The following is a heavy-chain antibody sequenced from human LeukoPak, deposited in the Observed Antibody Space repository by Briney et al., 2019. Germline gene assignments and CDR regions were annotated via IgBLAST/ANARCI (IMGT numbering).Heavy chain of an antibody. CDR3: ASSSIAARNWFDP. CDR2: IYTSGST. V-gene: IGHV4-4*09. Sequence: SETLSLTCTVSGGSISSHYWSWIRQPPGKGLEWIGYIYTSGSTNYNPSLKSRVTISVDTSKNQFSLKLSSVTAADTAVYYCASSSIAARNWFDPWGQGTLVTVS. J-gene: IGHJ5*02. CDR1: GGSISSHY. D-gene: IGHD6-6*01.